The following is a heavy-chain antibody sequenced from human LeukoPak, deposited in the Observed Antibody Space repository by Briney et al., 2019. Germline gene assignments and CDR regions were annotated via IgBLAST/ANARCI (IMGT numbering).Heavy chain of an antibody. D-gene: IGHD3-3*02. V-gene: IGHV1-2*02. CDR1: GYTFTDYN. CDR2: INPKSGGT. CDR3: ARALDTLPSYATDY. Sequence: GASVKVSCKASGYTFTDYNIHWVRQAPGQGLEWMGWINPKSGGTNYAQKFQGRVTMTRDTSIGTVYMELSRLISDDTAVFYCARALDTLPSYATDYWGQGTLVTVSS. J-gene: IGHJ4*02.